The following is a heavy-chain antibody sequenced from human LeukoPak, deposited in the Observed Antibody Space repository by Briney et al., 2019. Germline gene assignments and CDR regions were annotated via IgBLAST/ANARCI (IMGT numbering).Heavy chain of an antibody. CDR3: SKFSPRPNGFFYRMDV. J-gene: IGHJ6*04. D-gene: IGHD2/OR15-2a*01. Sequence: GGSLRLSCAASGFTFNSYAMSWVRQAPGKGLEWVSTISGSGASTYFADSVKGRFTISRDNSKTTLFLQMNYLSAEDTAVYYCSKFSPRPNGFFYRMDVWGKGTTVTVCS. V-gene: IGHV3-23*01. CDR1: GFTFNSYA. CDR2: ISGSGAST.